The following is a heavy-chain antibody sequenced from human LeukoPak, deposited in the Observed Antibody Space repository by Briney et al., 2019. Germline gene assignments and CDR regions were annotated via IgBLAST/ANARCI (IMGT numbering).Heavy chain of an antibody. CDR3: ASGETSKDYYDSSGYYSDAFDI. Sequence: ASVKVSCKASGGTFSSYATSWVRQAPGQGLEWMGGIIPIFGTANYAQKFQGRVTITTDEPTSTAYMELSSLRSEDTAVYYCASGETSKDYYDSSGYYSDAFDIWGQGTMVTVSS. J-gene: IGHJ3*02. CDR2: IIPIFGTA. D-gene: IGHD3-22*01. V-gene: IGHV1-69*05. CDR1: GGTFSSYA.